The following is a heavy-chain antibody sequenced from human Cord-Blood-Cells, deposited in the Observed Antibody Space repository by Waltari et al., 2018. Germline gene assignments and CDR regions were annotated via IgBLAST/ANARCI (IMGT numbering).Heavy chain of an antibody. CDR2: INHSGST. CDR3: ARADIVLMVYGDY. D-gene: IGHD2-8*01. J-gene: IGHJ4*02. CDR1: GGSFSGYY. Sequence: QVQLQQWGAGLLKPSETLSLTCAVYGGSFSGYYWSWFRQPPGKGREWIGEINHSGSTNYNPSLKSRVTISVDTSKNQFSRKLSSVTAADTAVYYCARADIVLMVYGDYWGQGTLVTVSS. V-gene: IGHV4-34*01.